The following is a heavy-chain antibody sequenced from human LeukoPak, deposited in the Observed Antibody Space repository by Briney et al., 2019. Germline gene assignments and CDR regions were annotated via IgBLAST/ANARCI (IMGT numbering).Heavy chain of an antibody. CDR1: GGSISSSSYY. D-gene: IGHD4-17*01. V-gene: IGHV4-39*02. J-gene: IGHJ4*02. CDR3: ARDSSYGDYVEFDY. CDR2: IYYSGST. Sequence: SETLSLTCTVSGGSISSSSYYWGWIRQPPGKGLEWIGSIYYSGSTYYSPSLKSRVTISVDTSKNQFSLKLSSVTAADTAVYYCARDSSYGDYVEFDYWGQGTLVTVSS.